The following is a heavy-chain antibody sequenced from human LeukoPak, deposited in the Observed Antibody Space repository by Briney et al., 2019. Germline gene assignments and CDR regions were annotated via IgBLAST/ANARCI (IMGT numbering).Heavy chain of an antibody. D-gene: IGHD5-18*01. V-gene: IGHV4-61*02. Sequence: PSETLSLTCTVSGGPISSSSYCWSWIRQPAGKGPEWIGRIYPSGSTNYNPSLKSRVTISVDTSKNQFSLKLSSVTAADTAVYYCARGDTAMGKITFDYWGQGTLVTVSS. J-gene: IGHJ4*02. CDR1: GGPISSSSYC. CDR2: IYPSGST. CDR3: ARGDTAMGKITFDY.